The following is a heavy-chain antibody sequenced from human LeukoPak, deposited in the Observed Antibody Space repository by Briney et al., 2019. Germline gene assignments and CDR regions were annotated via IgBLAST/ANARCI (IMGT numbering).Heavy chain of an antibody. Sequence: PSETLSLTCAVYGGSFSGYYWSWIRQPPGKGLEWIGEINHSGSTNYNPSLKSRVTISVDTSKNQFSLKLSSVTAADTAVYYCARETATVTISGGRQYYFDYWGQGTLVTVSS. J-gene: IGHJ4*02. CDR1: GGSFSGYY. D-gene: IGHD4-17*01. V-gene: IGHV4-34*01. CDR3: ARETATVTISGGRQYYFDY. CDR2: INHSGST.